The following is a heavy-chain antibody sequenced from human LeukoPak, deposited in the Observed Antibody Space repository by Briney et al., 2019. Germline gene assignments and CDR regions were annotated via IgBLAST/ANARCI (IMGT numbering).Heavy chain of an antibody. D-gene: IGHD3-3*01. CDR3: ARADDFWDFDY. Sequence: GGSLRLSCAVSGFTFSSYAMSWVRQAPGKGLEWVSYISSSSSTIYYADSVKGRFTISRDNAKNSLYLQMNSLRAEDTAVYYCARADDFWDFDYWGQGTLVTVSS. CDR1: GFTFSSYA. CDR2: ISSSSSTI. J-gene: IGHJ4*02. V-gene: IGHV3-48*04.